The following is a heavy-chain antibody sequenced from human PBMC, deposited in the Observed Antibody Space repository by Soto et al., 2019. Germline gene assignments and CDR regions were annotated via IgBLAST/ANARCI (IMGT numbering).Heavy chain of an antibody. Sequence: EVQLVESGGGLVQPGGSLRLSCAASGFTVSSNYMSWVRQAPGKGLEWVSVIYSDGSTYYADSVKGRFTISRDNSKNTLYLQMSRLRAEDTAVYYCGRDGNLHGSGYYSDYWGQGTLVTVSS. J-gene: IGHJ4*02. CDR1: GFTVSSNY. CDR3: GRDGNLHGSGYYSDY. V-gene: IGHV3-66*01. D-gene: IGHD3-22*01. CDR2: IYSDGST.